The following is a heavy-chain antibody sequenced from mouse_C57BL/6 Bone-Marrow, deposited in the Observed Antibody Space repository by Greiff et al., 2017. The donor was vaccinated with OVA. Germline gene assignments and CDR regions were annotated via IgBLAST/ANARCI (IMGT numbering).Heavy chain of an antibody. Sequence: QVQLKESGAELMKPGASVKLSCKATGYSFTGYWMEWVQQRPGHGLEWIGEILPGSGSNNYTEKFTGKATFTANTSSNTAYKQLINLTTEYSSIYYCASGANWVDYWGQGTTLTVSS. CDR2: ILPGSGSN. CDR1: GYSFTGYW. V-gene: IGHV1-9*01. D-gene: IGHD4-1*01. CDR3: ASGANWVDY. J-gene: IGHJ2*01.